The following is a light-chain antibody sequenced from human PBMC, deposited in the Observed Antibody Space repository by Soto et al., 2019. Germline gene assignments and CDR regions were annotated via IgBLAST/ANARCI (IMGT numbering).Light chain of an antibody. CDR3: SSYAGDNNVI. Sequence: QSVLTQPPSASGSPGQSVTISCAGSISDVGGYNHVSWYQQHPGKAPKLLIYEVTKRPSGVPARFSGSKSGNTASLTVSGLQGDDEADYYCSSYAGDNNVIFGGGTKVTVL. J-gene: IGLJ2*01. CDR2: EVT. V-gene: IGLV2-8*01. CDR1: ISDVGGYNH.